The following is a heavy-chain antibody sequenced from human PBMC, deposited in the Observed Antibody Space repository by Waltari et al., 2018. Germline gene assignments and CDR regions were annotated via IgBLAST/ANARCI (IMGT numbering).Heavy chain of an antibody. CDR3: AKDRTGPYIITALDS. J-gene: IGHJ4*02. V-gene: IGHV3-23*01. CDR2: ISGSGGTT. D-gene: IGHD3-10*01. Sequence: EVQLLESGGGLIQPGGSLRLSCAASGFTVSSCVSSWVRQAPGKGLEWVSAISGSGGTTYYADSVKGRFTISRDNSKNTVYLQMNSLRAEDTSVYYCAKDRTGPYIITALDSWGQGTLVTVSS. CDR1: GFTVSSCV.